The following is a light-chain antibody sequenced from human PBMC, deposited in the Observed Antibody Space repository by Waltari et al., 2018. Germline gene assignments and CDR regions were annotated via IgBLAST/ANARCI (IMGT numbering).Light chain of an antibody. CDR1: QDISNY. CDR3: QQYDNLRSCT. V-gene: IGKV1-33*01. J-gene: IGKJ2*02. Sequence: DIQMTQSPSSLSASVGDRVTIPCQASQDISNYLNWYQQKPGKAPKLLIYGACNLETGGSSRFSESGSGTEFALSMSSVQPKDSATYYCQQYDNLRSCTFGQGTKLQFK. CDR2: GAC.